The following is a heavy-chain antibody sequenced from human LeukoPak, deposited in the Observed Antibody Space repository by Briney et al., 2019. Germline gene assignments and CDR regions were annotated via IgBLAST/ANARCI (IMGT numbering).Heavy chain of an antibody. V-gene: IGHV4-59*08. CDR2: IYYSGST. D-gene: IGHD3-16*01. J-gene: IGHJ4*02. CDR1: GVSISSHY. CDR3: ARHLGGIARGFDY. Sequence: SETLSLTCTVSGVSISSHYWSWIRQPPGKGLEWIGYIYYSGSTNYNPSLKSRFTISVDTSKNQFSLKVNSVTAADTAVYYCARHLGGIARGFDYWGQGTLVTVSS.